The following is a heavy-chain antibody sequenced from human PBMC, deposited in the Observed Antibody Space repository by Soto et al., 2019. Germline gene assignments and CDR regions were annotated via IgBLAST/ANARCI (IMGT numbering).Heavy chain of an antibody. CDR1: GFIFSDQW. V-gene: IGHV3-7*03. CDR2: IKQDGSER. J-gene: IGHJ4*02. CDR3: AIGDSFDY. Sequence: EVELVESGGGLFQRGGSLRLSCTASGFIFSDQWMSWVRQIPGKGLQWVANIKQDGSERYYVDSVKGRFTISRDNARNSLYLQMTSLRVEDTAVYYCAIGDSFDYWGQGTLVTVSS.